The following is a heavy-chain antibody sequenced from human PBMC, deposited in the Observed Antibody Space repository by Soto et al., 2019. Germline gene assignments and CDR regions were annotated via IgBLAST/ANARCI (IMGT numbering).Heavy chain of an antibody. Sequence: GGSLRLSCAASGFTFSSYAMHWVRQAPGKGLEWVAVISYDGSNKYYADSVKGRFTISRDNSKNTLYLQMNSLRAEDTAVYYCARTAVKEVGATKRSYYYYGMDVWGQGTTVTVSS. D-gene: IGHD1-26*01. CDR1: GFTFSSYA. CDR3: ARTAVKEVGATKRSYYYYGMDV. J-gene: IGHJ6*02. CDR2: ISYDGSNK. V-gene: IGHV3-30-3*01.